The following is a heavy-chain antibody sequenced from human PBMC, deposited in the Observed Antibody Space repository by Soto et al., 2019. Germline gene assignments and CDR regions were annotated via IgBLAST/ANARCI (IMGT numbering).Heavy chain of an antibody. V-gene: IGHV3-23*01. CDR3: AREVDIVVVPAAIRGAIWFDP. Sequence: GGSLRLSCAASGFTFSSYAMSWVRQAPGKGLEWVSAISGSGGSTYYVDAVKGRFTVSRDNSKNTLYLQLNSLRAEDTAVYYCAREVDIVVVPAAIRGAIWFDPWGQGTLVTVSS. J-gene: IGHJ5*02. CDR2: ISGSGGST. CDR1: GFTFSSYA. D-gene: IGHD2-2*02.